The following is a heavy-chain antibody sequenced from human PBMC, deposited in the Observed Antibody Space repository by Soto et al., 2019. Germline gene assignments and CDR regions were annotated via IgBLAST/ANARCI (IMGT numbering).Heavy chain of an antibody. CDR2: VYDSGTS. J-gene: IGHJ5*02. CDR3: SRYSPPKKSFDSNPGWLDP. V-gene: IGHV4-31*09. D-gene: IGHD2-21*01. CDR1: GGSISSGRYY. Sequence: SETLSLTCTVSGGSISSGRYYWSWIRQHPGKGQEWIGYVYDSGTSKYNASLESRITMSLDKSRNQFSLSLSYVTAADTAVYFCSRYSPPKKSFDSNPGWLDPWGQGTLVTVSS.